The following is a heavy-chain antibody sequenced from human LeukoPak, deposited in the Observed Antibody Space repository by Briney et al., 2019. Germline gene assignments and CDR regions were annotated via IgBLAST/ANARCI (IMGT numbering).Heavy chain of an antibody. J-gene: IGHJ4*02. V-gene: IGHV3-23*01. CDR1: GFTFSSYA. D-gene: IGHD2-2*01. CDR3: AKGHQECTTASCSCYFDF. Sequence: GGSLRLSWAASGFTFSSYAMSWVRQAPGKRLDWVSGMSGGGGSTFYADSVKGRFSISRDNSKNTLYLQVNSLRAEDTAVYYCAKGHQECTTASCSCYFDFWGQGTLVTVSS. CDR2: MSGGGGST.